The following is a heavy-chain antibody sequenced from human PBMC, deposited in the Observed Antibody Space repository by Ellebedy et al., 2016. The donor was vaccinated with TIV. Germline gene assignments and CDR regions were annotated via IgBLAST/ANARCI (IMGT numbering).Heavy chain of an antibody. CDR1: GFTFNSYW. J-gene: IGHJ6*02. Sequence: GESLKISCAASGFTFNSYWMSWVRQGPGKGLEWVANINQDGSRIYYVDSVKGRFTISRDNAKNSVYLRMNTLRVEDTAVYHCVSDGAYGDYSPGYYGMDVWGQGTTVTVSS. V-gene: IGHV3-7*03. D-gene: IGHD3-22*01. CDR2: INQDGSRI. CDR3: VSDGAYGDYSPGYYGMDV.